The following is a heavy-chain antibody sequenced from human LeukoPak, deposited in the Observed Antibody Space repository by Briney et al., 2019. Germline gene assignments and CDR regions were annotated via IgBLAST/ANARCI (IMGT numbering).Heavy chain of an antibody. D-gene: IGHD2-15*01. CDR2: ISGSGGST. V-gene: IGHV3-23*01. Sequence: GGSLRLSCAASGFTFSSYAMSWVRQAPGKGLEWVSAISGSGGSTYYADSVKGRSTISRDNSKNTLYLQMNSLRAEDTAVYYCARSLRVVVAATSYFDYWGQGTLVTVSS. CDR1: GFTFSSYA. CDR3: ARSLRVVVAATSYFDY. J-gene: IGHJ4*02.